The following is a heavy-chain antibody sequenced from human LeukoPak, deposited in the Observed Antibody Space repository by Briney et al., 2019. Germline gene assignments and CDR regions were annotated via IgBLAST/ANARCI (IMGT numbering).Heavy chain of an antibody. D-gene: IGHD3-10*01. J-gene: IGHJ4*02. Sequence: SETLSLTCTVSGGSISSYYWSWIRQPPGKGLEWIGYIYYSGSTNYNPSLKSRVTISVDTSKNQFSLKLRSVTAADTAVYYCARDILLWFGERYYFDYWGQGTLVTVSS. CDR3: ARDILLWFGERYYFDY. CDR2: IYYSGST. CDR1: GGSISSYY. V-gene: IGHV4-59*01.